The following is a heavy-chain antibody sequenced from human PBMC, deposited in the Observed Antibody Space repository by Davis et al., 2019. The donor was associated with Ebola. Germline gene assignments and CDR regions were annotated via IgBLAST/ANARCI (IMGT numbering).Heavy chain of an antibody. CDR1: AASFSGYY. V-gene: IGHV4-34*01. CDR3: ARGPYTVTTLWYYYGMDV. D-gene: IGHD4-17*01. J-gene: IGHJ6*02. Sequence: SETLSLTCAVYAASFSGYYWTWIRQPPGKGLEWIGEINHSGSTNYNPSLKSRVTISVDTFKNQFSLKLNSVTAAATAVCYWARGPYTVTTLWYYYGMDVWSQGTTVTVSS. CDR2: INHSGST.